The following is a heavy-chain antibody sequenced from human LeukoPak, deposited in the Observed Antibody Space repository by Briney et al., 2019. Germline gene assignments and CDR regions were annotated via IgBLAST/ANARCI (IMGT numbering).Heavy chain of an antibody. CDR3: ARETTYYYDSSGYYFDAFDI. V-gene: IGHV4-61*02. CDR1: GGSISSGSYY. Sequence: SETLSLTCTVSGGSISSGSYYWSWIRQPAGKGLEWIGRIYTSGSTNYNPSLKSRVTISVDTSKNQLSLKLSSVTAADTAVYYCARETTYYYDSSGYYFDAFDIWGQGTMVTVSS. D-gene: IGHD3-22*01. J-gene: IGHJ3*02. CDR2: IYTSGST.